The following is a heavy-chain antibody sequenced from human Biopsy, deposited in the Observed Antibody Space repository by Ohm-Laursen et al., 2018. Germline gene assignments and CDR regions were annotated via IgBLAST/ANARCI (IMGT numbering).Heavy chain of an antibody. CDR2: IYYSGST. Sequence: SDTLSLTCTVSGGSIGSFFWSWIRQPPGKGLEWIGYIYYSGSTNYNPSLRSRVTISVDRSKNQFSLELSSVTAADTAVYYCARVGAGAPSIDYFDYWGHGTLVTVSS. V-gene: IGHV4-59*07. CDR1: GGSIGSFF. J-gene: IGHJ4*01. CDR3: ARVGAGAPSIDYFDY. D-gene: IGHD1-26*01.